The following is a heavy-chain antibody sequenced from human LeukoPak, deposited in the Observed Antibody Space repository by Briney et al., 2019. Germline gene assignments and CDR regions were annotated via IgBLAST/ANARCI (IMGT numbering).Heavy chain of an antibody. Sequence: SVTVSCKASGGTFSSYAISWVRQAPGQGREGMGRIIPIFGIANYAQKFQGRVPITADKSTSTAYMELSSLRSEDTAVYYCAQGSLRFLNGMDVWGQGTTVTVSS. CDR2: IIPIFGIA. CDR3: AQGSLRFLNGMDV. D-gene: IGHD3-3*01. CDR1: GGTFSSYA. J-gene: IGHJ6*02. V-gene: IGHV1-69*10.